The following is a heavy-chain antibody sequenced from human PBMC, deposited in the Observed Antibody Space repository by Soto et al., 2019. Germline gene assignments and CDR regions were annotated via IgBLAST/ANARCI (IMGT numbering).Heavy chain of an antibody. CDR1: GGSFSGYY. CDR3: AIGPRMWLAGGGY. J-gene: IGHJ4*02. Sequence: PSETLSLTCAVYGGSFSGYYWSWIRQPPGKGLEWLGEINHSGITDYNPSLKSRNTISIDTSKKQFSLKLNSVTAADTAVYYCAIGPRMWLAGGGYWGQGTQVTVSS. D-gene: IGHD5-12*01. V-gene: IGHV4-34*01. CDR2: INHSGIT.